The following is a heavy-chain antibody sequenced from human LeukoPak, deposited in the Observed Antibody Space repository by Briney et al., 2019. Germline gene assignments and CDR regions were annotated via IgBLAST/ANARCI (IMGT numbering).Heavy chain of an antibody. CDR2: INWNGGST. CDR1: GFTSDDYG. V-gene: IGHV3-20*04. Sequence: GGSLRLSCAASGFTSDDYGMSWVRQAPGKGLEWVSGINWNGGSTGYADSVKGRFTISRDNSKNTLYLQMNSLRAEDTAVYYCARESTSWYFDLWGRGTLVTVSS. J-gene: IGHJ2*01. CDR3: ARESTSWYFDL. D-gene: IGHD2-2*01.